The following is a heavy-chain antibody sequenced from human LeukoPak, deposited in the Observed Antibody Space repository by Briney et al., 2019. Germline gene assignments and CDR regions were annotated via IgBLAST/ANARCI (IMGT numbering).Heavy chain of an antibody. CDR1: GGSFSGYY. Sequence: PSETLSLTCAVYGGSFSGYYWSWLRQPPGKGLEWIGEINYSGSTNYNPSLNSRVPISVDTSKSQFSLKLSSVTAADTAVYYCARGPYGSIFYYYYYMDVWGKGTTVTVSS. CDR2: INYSGST. D-gene: IGHD3-10*01. CDR3: ARGPYGSIFYYYYYMDV. J-gene: IGHJ6*03. V-gene: IGHV4-34*01.